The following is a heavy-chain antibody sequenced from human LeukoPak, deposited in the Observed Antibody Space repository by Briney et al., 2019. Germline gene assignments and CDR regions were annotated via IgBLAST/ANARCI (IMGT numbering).Heavy chain of an antibody. V-gene: IGHV3-23*01. CDR3: VQDWAWGAFAY. D-gene: IGHD7-27*01. Sequence: GGSLRLSCAASGFNYAMTWVRQTPGKGLEWVSTISGSGGNTFSADSVKGRFTISRDNSKNTLFLQMNSLRAEDTAVYYCVQDWAWGAFAYWGQGTLVTVSS. CDR1: GFNYA. CDR2: ISGSGGNT. J-gene: IGHJ4*02.